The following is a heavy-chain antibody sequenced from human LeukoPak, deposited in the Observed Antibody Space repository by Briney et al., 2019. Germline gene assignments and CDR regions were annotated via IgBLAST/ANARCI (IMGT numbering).Heavy chain of an antibody. V-gene: IGHV3-11*01. CDR1: GFTFSDYY. CDR3: AKEPYSSSWYLGDY. Sequence: PGGSLRLSCAASGFTFSDYYMSWIRQAPGKGLEWVSYISSSGSTIYYADSVKGRFTISRDNAKNSLYLQMNSLRAEDTAVYYCAKEPYSSSWYLGDYWGQGTLVTVSS. J-gene: IGHJ4*02. CDR2: ISSSGSTI. D-gene: IGHD6-13*01.